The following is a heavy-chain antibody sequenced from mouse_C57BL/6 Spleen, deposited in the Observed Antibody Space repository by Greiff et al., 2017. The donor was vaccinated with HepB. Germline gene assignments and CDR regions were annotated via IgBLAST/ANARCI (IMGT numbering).Heavy chain of an antibody. CDR2: INYDGSST. CDR3: AREGYEDYAMDY. J-gene: IGHJ4*01. CDR1: GFTFSDYY. Sequence: EVNLVESEGGLVQPGSSMKLSCTASGFTFSDYYMAWVRQVPEKGLEWVANINYDGSSTYYLDSLKSRFIISRDNAKNILYLQMSSLKSEDTATYYCAREGYEDYAMDYWGQGTSVTVSS. D-gene: IGHD2-2*01. V-gene: IGHV5-16*01.